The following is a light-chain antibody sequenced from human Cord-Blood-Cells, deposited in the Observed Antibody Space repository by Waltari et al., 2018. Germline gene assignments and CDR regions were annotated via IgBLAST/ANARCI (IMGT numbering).Light chain of an antibody. CDR1: SSDVGSYNL. CDR2: EGS. CDR3: CSYAGSSTL. V-gene: IGLV2-23*01. J-gene: IGLJ2*01. Sequence: QSALTQPASVSGSPGQSITISCTGTSSDVGSYNLVSWYQQHPSKAPKLMIYEGSKRPSVVSHRFSGSKSGNTASRTIAGLQAEDEADYYCCSYAGSSTLFGGGTKLTVL.